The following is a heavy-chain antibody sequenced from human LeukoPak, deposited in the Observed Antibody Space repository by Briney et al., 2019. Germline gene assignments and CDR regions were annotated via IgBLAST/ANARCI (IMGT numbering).Heavy chain of an antibody. CDR1: GFXXXEYA. CDR3: TKAGCSSITCYSNM. V-gene: IGHV3-9*01. Sequence: LRLSXAXSGFXXXEYAMHWVRHVPGKGLEWVSSISWNSANMVYADSVKGRFTVSRDNAKHSLYLQMNSLRAEDTALYHCTKAGCSSITCYSNMWGQGTMVTVSS. CDR2: ISWNSANM. J-gene: IGHJ3*02. D-gene: IGHD2-2*02.